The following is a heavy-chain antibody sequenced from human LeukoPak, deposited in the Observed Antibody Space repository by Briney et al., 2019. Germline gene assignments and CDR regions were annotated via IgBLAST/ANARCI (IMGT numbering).Heavy chain of an antibody. CDR2: INHSGST. CDR3: ASRIAAAAPSDY. V-gene: IGHV4-34*01. J-gene: IGHJ4*02. CDR1: GGSFSGYY. D-gene: IGHD6-13*01. Sequence: SETLSLTCAVYGGSFSGYYWSWIRQPPGKGLEWIGEINHSGSTNYNPSLKSRVTTSVDTSKNQFSLRLSSVTAADTAVYYCASRIAAAAPSDYWGQGTLVTVSS.